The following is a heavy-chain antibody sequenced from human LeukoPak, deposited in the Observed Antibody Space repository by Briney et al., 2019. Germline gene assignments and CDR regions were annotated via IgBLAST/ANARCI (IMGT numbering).Heavy chain of an antibody. D-gene: IGHD2-2*01. CDR2: IRSNAYGGTT. V-gene: IGHV3-49*04. J-gene: IGHJ4*02. CDR3: TSTVPAVDQYYFDY. CDR1: GFTFGDYA. Sequence: PGRSLRLSCTASGFTFGDYAMSWVRQAPGKGLEWVGFIRSNAYGGTTEYAASVKGRFTISRDDSKSIAYLQMNSLKTEDTAVYYCTSTVPAVDQYYFDYWGQGTLVTVSS.